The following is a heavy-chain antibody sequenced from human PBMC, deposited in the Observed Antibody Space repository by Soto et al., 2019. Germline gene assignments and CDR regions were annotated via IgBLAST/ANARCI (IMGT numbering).Heavy chain of an antibody. V-gene: IGHV3-23*01. Sequence: GGSLRLSCAASGFTFSSYAMSWVRQAPGKGLEWVSAISGSGGSTYYADSVKGRFTISRDNSKNTLYLQMNSLRAEDTAVYYCAKPARIPVNYYGSGSYYFLADRYYYMDVWGKGTTVTVSS. D-gene: IGHD3-10*01. CDR2: ISGSGGST. J-gene: IGHJ6*03. CDR1: GFTFSSYA. CDR3: AKPARIPVNYYGSGSYYFLADRYYYMDV.